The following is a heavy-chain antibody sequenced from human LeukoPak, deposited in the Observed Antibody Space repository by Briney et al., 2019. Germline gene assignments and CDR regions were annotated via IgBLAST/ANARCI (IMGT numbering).Heavy chain of an antibody. CDR3: ARLADYYYYMDV. V-gene: IGHV4-39*07. CDR2: IYHSGST. D-gene: IGHD6-25*01. J-gene: IGHJ6*03. CDR1: GGSISSRSYY. Sequence: PPETLSLTCTVSGGSISSRSYYWGWIRQPPGKGLEWIGSIYHSGSTYYNPSLKSRVTISVDTSKKQFSLRLNSVTAADTAVYYCARLADYYYYMDVWGKGTTVTVFS.